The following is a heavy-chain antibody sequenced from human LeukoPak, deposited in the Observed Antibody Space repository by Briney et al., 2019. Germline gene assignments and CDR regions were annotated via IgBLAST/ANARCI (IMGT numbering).Heavy chain of an antibody. Sequence: GASVKVSCKASGYTFTGYYMHWVRQAPGQGLEWLGGIIPIFGTANYAQKFQGRVTITADKSTSTAYLELSSLRSEDTAVYYCARGVPGIAAAGPYYMDVWGKGTTVTVSS. V-gene: IGHV1-69*06. CDR1: GYTFTGYY. CDR2: IIPIFGTA. D-gene: IGHD6-13*01. J-gene: IGHJ6*03. CDR3: ARGVPGIAAAGPYYMDV.